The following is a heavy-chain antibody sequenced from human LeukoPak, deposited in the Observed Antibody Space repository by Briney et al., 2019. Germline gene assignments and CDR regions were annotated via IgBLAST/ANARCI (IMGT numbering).Heavy chain of an antibody. V-gene: IGHV1-46*02. Sequence: ASLKVSCKAFGYGFNSYYMNWVRQAPGQGLEWMGKINPSGGYTKYTQKFQGRLTMTTDKSTSTLYMEFSTLPPADTAVYVCARDGSWSSIGGLGYWGQGTLVTVSS. J-gene: IGHJ4*02. CDR3: ARDGSWSSIGGLGY. CDR1: GYGFNSYY. CDR2: INPSGGYT. D-gene: IGHD2-15*01.